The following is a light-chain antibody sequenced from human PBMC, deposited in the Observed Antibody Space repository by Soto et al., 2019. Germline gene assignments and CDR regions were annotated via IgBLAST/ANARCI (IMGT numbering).Light chain of an antibody. J-gene: IGKJ1*01. CDR1: QSISSR. Sequence: DIQMTQSPSTLSASVGDRDTITCRASQSISSRLAWYQQKPGKAPKLLIYDASSLESGVPSRFSGSGSGTEFPLTISSLQPDDFATYYCQQYNSYSWTFGHGTKVEIK. CDR3: QQYNSYSWT. V-gene: IGKV1-5*01. CDR2: DAS.